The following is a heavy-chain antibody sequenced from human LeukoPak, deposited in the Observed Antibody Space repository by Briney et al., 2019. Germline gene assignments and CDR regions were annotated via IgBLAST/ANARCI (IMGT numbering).Heavy chain of an antibody. V-gene: IGHV3-11*01. D-gene: IGHD6-13*01. J-gene: IGHJ4*02. CDR3: AKYGRSTWFYLDS. CDR1: GLTFSDYY. CDR2: ISSSGSTI. Sequence: PGGSLRLSCAASGLTFSDYYMSWIRQAPGKGLEWVSYISSSGSTIYYADSMKGRFTISRDNSKNTVYLQMNSLTAEDTAAYYCAKYGRSTWFYLDSWGQGTLVTVSS.